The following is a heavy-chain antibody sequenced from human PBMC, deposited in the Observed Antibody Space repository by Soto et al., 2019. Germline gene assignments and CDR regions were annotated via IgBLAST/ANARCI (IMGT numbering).Heavy chain of an antibody. Sequence: LGESLKISCTASGYNFPGYWIGWVRQMPGKGLEWMGIIYPGDSDTRYSPSFQGQVTISADKSISTAYLQWSSLKASDTAMYYCARFTYYYDSSGYYHYYYGMDVWGQGTTVTVSS. CDR1: GYNFPGYW. CDR2: IYPGDSDT. CDR3: ARFTYYYDSSGYYHYYYGMDV. D-gene: IGHD3-22*01. J-gene: IGHJ6*02. V-gene: IGHV5-51*01.